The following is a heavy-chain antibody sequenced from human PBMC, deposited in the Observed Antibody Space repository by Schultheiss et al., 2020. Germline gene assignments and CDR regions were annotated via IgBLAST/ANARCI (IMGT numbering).Heavy chain of an antibody. Sequence: SQTLSLTCTVSGGSISSGSYYWSWIRQPAGKGLEWIGRIYTSGSTNYNPSLKSRVTISVDTSKNQFSLKLSSVTAADTAVYYCARAGSNSGTYSGCDSWGQGTLVTVSS. CDR2: IYTSGST. V-gene: IGHV4-61*02. CDR1: GGSISSGSYY. CDR3: ARAGSNSGTYSGCDS. D-gene: IGHD1-26*01. J-gene: IGHJ4*02.